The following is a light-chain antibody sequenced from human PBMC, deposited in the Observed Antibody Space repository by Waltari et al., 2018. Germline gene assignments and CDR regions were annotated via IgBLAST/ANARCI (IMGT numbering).Light chain of an antibody. CDR1: QDINMY. Sequence: DIQMTQSPSSLSASIGDRVTITCQASQDINMYLAWYQQKPGKVPELLIYKTSTLQSGVPSRFSGSGSGTEFTLTISSLQPEDFATYYCQHGYGTPWTFGQGTKVEVK. J-gene: IGKJ1*01. CDR3: QHGYGTPWT. CDR2: KTS. V-gene: IGKV1-9*01.